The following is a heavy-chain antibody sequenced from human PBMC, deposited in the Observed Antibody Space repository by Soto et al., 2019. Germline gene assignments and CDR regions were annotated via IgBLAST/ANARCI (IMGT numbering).Heavy chain of an antibody. V-gene: IGHV3-33*01. J-gene: IGHJ6*02. D-gene: IGHD6-25*01. Sequence: QVQLVESGGGVVQPGRSLRLSCAASGFTFSSYGMHWVRQAPGKGLEWVAVIGYGGSNDKYADSVKGRFTISRDNSKNTLFLQMNSLRVEDTAVYYCARPDRGYYHSSEFKFYYAMDVWGQGTTVTVSS. CDR2: IGYGGSND. CDR3: ARPDRGYYHSSEFKFYYAMDV. CDR1: GFTFSSYG.